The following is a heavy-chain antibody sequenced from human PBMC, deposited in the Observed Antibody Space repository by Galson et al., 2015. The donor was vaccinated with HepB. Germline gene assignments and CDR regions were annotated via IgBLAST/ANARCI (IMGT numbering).Heavy chain of an antibody. CDR1: GYTFTIYD. CDR2: MSPNIGDT. D-gene: IGHD3-3*01. V-gene: IGHV1-8*01. CDR3: ARAFSGEPNLQYFFY. Sequence: SVKVSCKASGYTFTIYDINWVRQAPGQGLEWVGWMSPNIGDTGYARSFLGRVSMTRDTSTNTAYMELNSLSSEDTAVYYCARAFSGEPNLQYFFYWGQGTLVTVSS. J-gene: IGHJ4*02.